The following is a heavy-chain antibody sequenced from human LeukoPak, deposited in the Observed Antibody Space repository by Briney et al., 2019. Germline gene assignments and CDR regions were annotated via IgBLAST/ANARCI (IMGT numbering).Heavy chain of an antibody. V-gene: IGHV3-7*03. CDR1: GFAFSSYW. CDR2: INQDGNSQ. D-gene: IGHD3-10*01. CDR3: AKNRGDIMSSRVGCDY. J-gene: IGHJ4*02. Sequence: GGSLRLSCEASGFAFSSYWASWVRQAPGKGLEWVANINQDGNSQNYVDSVRGRFTISKDNAKNSVYLQMNSLRAEDTAVYYCAKNRGDIMSSRVGCDYWGQGALVTVSS.